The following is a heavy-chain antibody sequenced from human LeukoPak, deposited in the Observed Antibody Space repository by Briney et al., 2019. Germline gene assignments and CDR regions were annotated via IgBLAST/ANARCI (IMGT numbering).Heavy chain of an antibody. Sequence: GASVKVSCKASGYTFTSYDIHWVRQATGQGLEWMGWMNPNSGNTGYAQKFQGRVTMTRDTSIRIAYMELSSLRSEDTAVYYCASGGKPDAGGDSPLDYWGQGTLVTVSS. CDR2: MNPNSGNT. D-gene: IGHD4-17*01. V-gene: IGHV1-8*01. CDR3: ASGGKPDAGGDSPLDY. CDR1: GYTFTSYD. J-gene: IGHJ4*02.